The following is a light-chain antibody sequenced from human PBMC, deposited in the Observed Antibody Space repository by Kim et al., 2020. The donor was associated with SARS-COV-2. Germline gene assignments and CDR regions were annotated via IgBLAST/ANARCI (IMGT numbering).Light chain of an antibody. CDR1: SSDVGGYQY. Sequence: GRSVTISCTGTSSDVGGYQYVSWYQQHPGKAPKFMIYDVSKRPSGVPDRFSGSKSGNTASLTISGLQADDEADYYCCSYAGSHTYVFGPGTKVTVL. J-gene: IGLJ1*01. CDR3: CSYAGSHTYV. CDR2: DVS. V-gene: IGLV2-11*03.